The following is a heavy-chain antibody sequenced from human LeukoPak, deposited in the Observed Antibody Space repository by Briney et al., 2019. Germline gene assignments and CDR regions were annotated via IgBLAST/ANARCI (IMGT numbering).Heavy chain of an antibody. V-gene: IGHV3-23*01. CDR3: AKGPKLGDGFHCDY. D-gene: IGHD5-24*01. Sequence: GGSLRLSCVASGFIFDNYALSWVRQAPGKGLEWVSGISGSADITYYADSVKGRFTISRDISKNTVYLQMNNLRVDDTAVYYCAKGPKLGDGFHCDYWGQGTLVTVSS. CDR1: GFIFDNYA. J-gene: IGHJ4*02. CDR2: ISGSADIT.